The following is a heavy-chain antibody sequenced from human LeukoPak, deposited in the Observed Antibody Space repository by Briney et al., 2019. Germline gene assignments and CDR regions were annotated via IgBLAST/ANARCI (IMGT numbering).Heavy chain of an antibody. CDR3: AHCLRRPSCSGGNCYYFDY. J-gene: IGHJ4*02. CDR1: GFSVTTNGVG. V-gene: IGHV2-5*02. CDR2: IFWDGDR. D-gene: IGHD2-15*01. Sequence: SDPTLVNPTQTLPLTCTFTGFSVTTNGVGVGWIRQAPGKAPEWLAIIFWDGDRRYNSSLGSRLTITSDNSKNQVVLTMTDMDPVDTATYFCAHCLRRPSCSGGNCYYFDYWGQGTLVTVSS.